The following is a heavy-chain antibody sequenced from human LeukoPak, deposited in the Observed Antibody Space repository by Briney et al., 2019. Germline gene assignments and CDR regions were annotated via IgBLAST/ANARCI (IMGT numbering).Heavy chain of an antibody. CDR2: MNPKSGNT. J-gene: IGHJ4*02. D-gene: IGHD1-26*01. V-gene: IGHV1-8*01. CDR3: ARVWGAIDY. Sequence: GASVKVSCKTSGYTFTNYDIYWVRQATGQGLEWMGWMNPKSGNTGSAQRFQGRVTMTRDTSTSTAYMELSSLRSEDTAVYYCARVWGAIDYWGQGSLVTVSS. CDR1: GYTFTNYD.